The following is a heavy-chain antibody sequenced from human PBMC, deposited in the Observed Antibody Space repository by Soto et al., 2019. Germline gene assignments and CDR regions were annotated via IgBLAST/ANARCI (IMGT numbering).Heavy chain of an antibody. Sequence: EEQLVESGGGLVKPGGSLRLSCAASGFTFSSYSMNWVRQAPGKGLEWVSSISSSSSYIYYADSVKGRFTISRDNAKNSLYLQMNSLRAEDTAVYYCARASLKAYCGGDCYSWYFDLWGRGTLVTVSS. CDR2: ISSSSSYI. CDR3: ARASLKAYCGGDCYSWYFDL. CDR1: GFTFSSYS. D-gene: IGHD2-21*01. V-gene: IGHV3-21*01. J-gene: IGHJ2*01.